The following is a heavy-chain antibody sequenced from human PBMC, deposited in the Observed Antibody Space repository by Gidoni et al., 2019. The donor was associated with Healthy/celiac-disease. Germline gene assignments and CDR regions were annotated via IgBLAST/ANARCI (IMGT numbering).Heavy chain of an antibody. CDR3: ARAPRFLLASSGFDAFDI. J-gene: IGHJ3*02. V-gene: IGHV3-30-3*01. D-gene: IGHD3-22*01. Sequence: QVQLVESGGGVVQPGRSVRLSCAAAGFTFSGYAMHWVRQAPGKGLEWVAVISYDGSNKYYADSVKGRFTISRDNSKNTLYLQMNSLRAEDTAVYYCARAPRFLLASSGFDAFDIWGQGTMVTVSS. CDR1: GFTFSGYA. CDR2: ISYDGSNK.